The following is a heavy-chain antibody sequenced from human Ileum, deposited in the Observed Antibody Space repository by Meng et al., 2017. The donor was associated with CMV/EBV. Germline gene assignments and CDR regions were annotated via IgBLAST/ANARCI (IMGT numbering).Heavy chain of an antibody. CDR2: FTARGNT. J-gene: IGHJ5*02. D-gene: IGHD3-9*01. CDR3: ARDVIRDDTGSWFDP. Sequence: VPLQGSGPGLVKPSETLPLTCSVSGASIRSYCWSWIRQPAGKGLEWIGRFTARGNTNYNPSLKSRVTMSLDTSLNQFSLRLNSVTAADTAVYYCARDVIRDDTGSWFDPWGQGTLVTVSS. CDR1: GASIRSYC. V-gene: IGHV4-4*07.